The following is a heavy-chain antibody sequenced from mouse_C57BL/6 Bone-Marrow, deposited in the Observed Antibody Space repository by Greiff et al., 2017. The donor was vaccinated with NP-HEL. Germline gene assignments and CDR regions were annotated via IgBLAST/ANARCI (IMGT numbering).Heavy chain of an antibody. D-gene: IGHD6-5*01. V-gene: IGHV5-16*01. J-gene: IGHJ3*01. CDR3: ARGAYTFAY. CDR1: GFTFSDYY. CDR2: INYDGSST. Sequence: EVMLVESEGGLVQPGSSMKLSCTASGFTFSDYYMAWVRQVPEKGLEWVANINYDGSSTYYLDSLKSRFIISRDNAKNILYLQMSSLKSEDTATYYCARGAYTFAYWGQGTLVTVSA.